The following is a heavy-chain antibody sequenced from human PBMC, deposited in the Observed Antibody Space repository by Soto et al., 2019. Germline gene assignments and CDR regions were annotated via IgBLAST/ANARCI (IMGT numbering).Heavy chain of an antibody. D-gene: IGHD1-7*01. V-gene: IGHV4-31*03. CDR3: ARGFMTGTTRSYYYYYGMDV. CDR1: GVSISSGGYY. CDR2: IYYSGST. Sequence: SETLSLTCTVSGVSISSGGYYWSWIRQHPGKGLEWIGYIYYSGSTYYNPSLKSRVTISVDTSKNQFSLKLSSVTAADTAVYYCARGFMTGTTRSYYYYYGMDVWGQGTTVTVSS. J-gene: IGHJ6*02.